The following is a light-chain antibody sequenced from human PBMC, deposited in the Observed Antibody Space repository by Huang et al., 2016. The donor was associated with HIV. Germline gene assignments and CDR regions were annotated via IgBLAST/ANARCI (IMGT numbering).Light chain of an antibody. J-gene: IGKJ1*01. CDR2: AAS. Sequence: EIVLTQSPRSLSLSPAEKATLPCGASQSVSNYDLAWYPQKPGQSPRLLIHAASTRASGSPGRFSGSGSGTAFTLTITRLEPEDSAVYFCHQYGTPPWTFGQGTRVEI. V-gene: IGKV3-20*01. CDR3: HQYGTPPWT. CDR1: QSVSNYD.